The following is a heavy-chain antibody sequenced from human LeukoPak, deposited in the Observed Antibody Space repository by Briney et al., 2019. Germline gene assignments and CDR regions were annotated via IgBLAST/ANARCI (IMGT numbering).Heavy chain of an antibody. CDR3: ARGVAAADFDY. D-gene: IGHD6-13*01. Sequence: SETLSLTCTVSGGSISSSNSYWGWIRQPPGKGLEWIGSIYYSGSTNYNPSLKSRVTMSVDTSKNQFSLKLSSVTAADTAVYYCARGVAAADFDYWGQGTLVTVSS. CDR2: IYYSGST. V-gene: IGHV4-39*07. CDR1: GGSISSSNSY. J-gene: IGHJ4*02.